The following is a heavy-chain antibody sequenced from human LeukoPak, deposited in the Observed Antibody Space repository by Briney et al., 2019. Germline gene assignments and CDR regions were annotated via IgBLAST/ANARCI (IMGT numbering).Heavy chain of an antibody. D-gene: IGHD3-22*01. CDR3: ARFSDSSGYHRIGWPIGDY. Sequence: GESLKISCKGSGYSFTSYWIGWVRQMPGKGLEWMGIIYPGDSDTRYSPSFQGQVTISADKSISTAYLQWSSLKASDTAMYYCARFSDSSGYHRIGWPIGDYWGQGTLVTVSS. V-gene: IGHV5-51*01. CDR1: GYSFTSYW. J-gene: IGHJ4*02. CDR2: IYPGDSDT.